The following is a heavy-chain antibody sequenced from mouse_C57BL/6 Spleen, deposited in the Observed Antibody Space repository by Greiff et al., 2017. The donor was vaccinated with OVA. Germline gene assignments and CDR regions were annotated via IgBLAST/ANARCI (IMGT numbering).Heavy chain of an antibody. CDR3: ARPMGTTVVEGDY. J-gene: IGHJ2*01. D-gene: IGHD1-1*01. CDR1: GYTFTSYW. Sequence: QVQLQQPGAELVKPGASVKLSCKASGYTFTSYWMQWVKQRPGQGLEWIGEIDPSDSYTNYNQKFKGKATLTVDTSSSTAYMQLSSLTSEDSAVYYCARPMGTTVVEGDYWGQGITLTVSS. V-gene: IGHV1-50*01. CDR2: IDPSDSYT.